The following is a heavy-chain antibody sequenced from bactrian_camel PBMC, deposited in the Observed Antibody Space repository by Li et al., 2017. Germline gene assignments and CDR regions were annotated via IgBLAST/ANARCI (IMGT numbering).Heavy chain of an antibody. CDR1: GSGFTFSSYW. D-gene: IGHD3*01. Sequence: QLVESGGGLVQVGGSLRLSCVASGSGFTFSSYWMYWVRQAPGKGLEWVSTITSVGSSTYYADSVKGRFTISRDNAKNTVYLQVDSLKPEDTAVYYCTAVSGYWGQGTQVTVS. J-gene: IGHJ6*01. CDR3: TAVSGY. V-gene: IGHV3S25*01. CDR2: ITSVGSST.